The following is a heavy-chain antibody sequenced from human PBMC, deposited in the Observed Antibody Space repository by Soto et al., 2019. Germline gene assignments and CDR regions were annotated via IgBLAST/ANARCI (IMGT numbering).Heavy chain of an antibody. D-gene: IGHD2-8*02. J-gene: IGHJ5*02. CDR2: IYWDGDR. CDR1: GFSLTSSGVG. CDR3: AHRGPCNSYWDVGWFDP. V-gene: IGHV2-5*02. Sequence: QITLKESGPTLLEPTQTLTLTCSSSGFSLTSSGVGVGWLRPAPGKARECLGIIYWDGDRRYNPSLRQRLTITKDTSQNQVVLTMPYIEPVDTATYYCAHRGPCNSYWDVGWFDPWGQGTLVTVS.